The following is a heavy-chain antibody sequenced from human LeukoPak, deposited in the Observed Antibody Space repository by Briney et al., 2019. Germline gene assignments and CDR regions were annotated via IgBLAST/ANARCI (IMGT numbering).Heavy chain of an antibody. CDR1: GGSISSSSYY. Sequence: SETLSLTCTVSGGSISSSSYYWGWIRQPPGKGLEWIGSIYYSGSTYYNPSLKSRVTISVDTSKNQFSLKLSSVTAADTAVYYCARHSSRWSVWFDPWGQGTLVTVSS. CDR2: IYYSGST. CDR3: ARHSSRWSVWFDP. D-gene: IGHD6-13*01. V-gene: IGHV4-39*01. J-gene: IGHJ5*02.